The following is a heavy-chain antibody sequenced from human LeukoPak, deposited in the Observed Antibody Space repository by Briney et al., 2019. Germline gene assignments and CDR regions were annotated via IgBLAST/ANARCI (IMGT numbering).Heavy chain of an antibody. CDR3: ARDSSGYLFDY. J-gene: IGHJ4*02. D-gene: IGHD3-22*01. Sequence: SVKVSCKASGGTFSSYAISWVRQAPGQGLEWMGWISAYNGNTNYAQKFQGRVTITADKSTSTAYMELSSLRSEDTAVYYCARDSSGYLFDYWGQGTLVTVSS. V-gene: IGHV1-69*10. CDR2: ISAYNGNT. CDR1: GGTFSSYA.